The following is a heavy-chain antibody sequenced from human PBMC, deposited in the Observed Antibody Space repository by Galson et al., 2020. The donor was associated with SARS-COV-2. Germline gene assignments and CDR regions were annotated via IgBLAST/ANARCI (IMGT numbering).Heavy chain of an antibody. CDR1: GFSFSTYG. CDR3: VKGSRHFWTGFDSFDM. Sequence: GGSLRLSCAASGFSFSTYGMHWVRQAPGKGLAWVAVIWFAGSNKYYADSVKGRFTISREDSKNTLYLQMSSLRAEDTAVYYCVKGSRHFWTGFDSFDMWGQGTMVTVSS. CDR2: IWFAGSNK. D-gene: IGHD3-3*02. J-gene: IGHJ3*02. V-gene: IGHV3-33*06.